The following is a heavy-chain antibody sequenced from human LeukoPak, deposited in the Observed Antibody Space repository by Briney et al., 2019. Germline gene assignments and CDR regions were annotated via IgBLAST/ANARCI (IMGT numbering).Heavy chain of an antibody. CDR3: ARDLKPSAIAARPPGDDAFDI. V-gene: IGHV1-46*01. J-gene: IGHJ3*02. Sequence: VASVKVSCKASGYTFTSYYMHWVRQAPGQGLEWMGIINPSGGSTSYAQKFQGRVTMTRDTSTSTVYMELGSLRSEDTAVYYCARDLKPSAIAARPPGDDAFDIWGQGTMVTVSS. CDR2: INPSGGST. D-gene: IGHD6-6*01. CDR1: GYTFTSYY.